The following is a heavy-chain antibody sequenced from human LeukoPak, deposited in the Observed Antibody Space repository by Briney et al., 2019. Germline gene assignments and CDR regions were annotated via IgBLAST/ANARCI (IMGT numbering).Heavy chain of an antibody. V-gene: IGHV3-30*02. D-gene: IGHD5-18*01. CDR3: AKSPREVQLCFDY. J-gene: IGHJ4*02. Sequence: GGSLRLSCAASGFTFSSYGMHWVRQAPGKGLEWVAFIRYDGSNKYYADSVKGRFTISRDNSKNTLYLQMNSLRAEDTAVYYCAKSPREVQLCFDYWGQGTLVTVSS. CDR2: IRYDGSNK. CDR1: GFTFSSYG.